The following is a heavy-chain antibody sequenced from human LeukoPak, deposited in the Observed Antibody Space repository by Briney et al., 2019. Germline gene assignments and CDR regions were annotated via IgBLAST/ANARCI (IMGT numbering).Heavy chain of an antibody. D-gene: IGHD3-16*01. J-gene: IGHJ5*02. CDR1: GGTFSSYT. Sequence: SVKVSCKASGGTFSSYTISWVRQAPGQGLEWMGRIIPILGIANYAQKFQGRVTITADKSTSTAYMELSSLRSEDTAVYYCARARGESGAFDPWGQGTLVTVSS. V-gene: IGHV1-69*02. CDR3: ARARGESGAFDP. CDR2: IIPILGIA.